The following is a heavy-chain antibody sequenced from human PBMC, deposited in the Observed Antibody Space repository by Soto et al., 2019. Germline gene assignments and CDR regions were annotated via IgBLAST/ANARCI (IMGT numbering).Heavy chain of an antibody. J-gene: IGHJ4*02. CDR3: AKDHGSGSYPY. Sequence: EVQLVESGGGLVQPGGSLRLSCVISGSTLSSHWMTWVRQAPGKGLEWVASINQDGFGKHYLDSVKGRFTISRDIAKSSLYLQMDSLRVEDTAVYYCAKDHGSGSYPYWGQGTLVTVS. CDR1: GSTLSSHW. CDR2: INQDGFGK. V-gene: IGHV3-7*05. D-gene: IGHD1-26*01.